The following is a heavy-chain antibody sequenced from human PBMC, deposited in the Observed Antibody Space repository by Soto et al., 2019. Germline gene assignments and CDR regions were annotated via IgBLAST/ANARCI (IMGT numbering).Heavy chain of an antibody. CDR1: GLSLSTDGAG. Sequence: QITLKESGPTLVKPTQPLTLTCTFPGLSLSTDGAGVGRNRQPPGKAPQWLALIYWNGDKYYSPSLTNRLTITKDTSKDQVVLTMVDMDPVDAGTFFCAHKGHLVGDWFHPWGQGTLVTVSS. V-gene: IGHV2-5*01. J-gene: IGHJ5*02. CDR2: IYWNGDK. CDR3: AHKGHLVGDWFHP. D-gene: IGHD6-6*01.